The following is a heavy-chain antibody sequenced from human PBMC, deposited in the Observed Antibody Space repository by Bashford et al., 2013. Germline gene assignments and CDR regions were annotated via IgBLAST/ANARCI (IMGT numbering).Heavy chain of an antibody. Sequence: VRQAPGKGLEWVSSISGSGSSTYYADSVKGRFIISRDSSKNTLYLQMSSLRAEDAAVYYCAKGMEAARSIPSDYWGQGTLVTVSS. D-gene: IGHD2-15*01. CDR2: ISGSGSST. CDR3: AKGMEAARSIPSDY. V-gene: IGHV3-23*01. J-gene: IGHJ4*02.